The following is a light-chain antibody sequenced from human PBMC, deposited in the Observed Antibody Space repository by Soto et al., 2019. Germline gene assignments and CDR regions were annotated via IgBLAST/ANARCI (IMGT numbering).Light chain of an antibody. Sequence: QSVLTQPPSASGTPGQRVTISCSGSSSNIGSNTVNWYQQLPGTAPKLLIYSNNQLPSGVPDRFSGSKSGTSASLAISGLQSEDEADYYCAAWDDSLNALFGGGTQLTVL. CDR1: SSNIGSNT. J-gene: IGLJ2*01. V-gene: IGLV1-44*01. CDR2: SNN. CDR3: AAWDDSLNAL.